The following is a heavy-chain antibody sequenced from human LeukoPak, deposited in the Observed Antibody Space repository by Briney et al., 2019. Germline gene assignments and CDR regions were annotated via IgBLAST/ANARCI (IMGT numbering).Heavy chain of an antibody. CDR1: GYTFTKFG. Sequence: ASVKVSCKASGYTFTKFGVSWLRQAPGQGLEWMGWISPDNGYTNYAQKLQGRVTMTTDTSTSTAYMDLKSLRSDDTAVYYCARGRELDYWGQGALVTLSS. J-gene: IGHJ4*02. CDR3: ARGRELDY. CDR2: ISPDNGYT. D-gene: IGHD1-26*01. V-gene: IGHV1-18*01.